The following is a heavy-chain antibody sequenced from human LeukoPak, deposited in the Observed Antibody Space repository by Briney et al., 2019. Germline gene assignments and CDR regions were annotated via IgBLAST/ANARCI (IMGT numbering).Heavy chain of an antibody. Sequence: GRSLRLSCAASGFTFDDYAMHWVRQAPGKGLEWVSGISWNSGSIGYVDSVKGRFTISRDNAKNSLYLQMNSLRAEDTAVYYCARQRRYCSGDNCYQRTFDYWGQGTLVTVSS. CDR2: ISWNSGSI. V-gene: IGHV3-9*01. D-gene: IGHD2-15*01. CDR1: GFTFDDYA. J-gene: IGHJ4*02. CDR3: ARQRRYCSGDNCYQRTFDY.